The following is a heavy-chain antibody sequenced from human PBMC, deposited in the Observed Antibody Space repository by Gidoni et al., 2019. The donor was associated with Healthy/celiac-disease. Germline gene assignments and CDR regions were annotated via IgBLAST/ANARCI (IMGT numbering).Heavy chain of an antibody. CDR2: IYYSGST. D-gene: IGHD4-17*01. Sequence: QLQLQESGPGLVKPSETLSLTCTVSGGSISSSSYYWGWIRQPPGQGLEWIGSIYYSGSTYYNPSLKSRVTISVDTSKNQFSLKLSSVTAADTAVYYCARKASGDYGDLVFGYWGQGTLVTVSS. V-gene: IGHV4-39*01. CDR1: GGSISSSSYY. J-gene: IGHJ4*02. CDR3: ARKASGDYGDLVFGY.